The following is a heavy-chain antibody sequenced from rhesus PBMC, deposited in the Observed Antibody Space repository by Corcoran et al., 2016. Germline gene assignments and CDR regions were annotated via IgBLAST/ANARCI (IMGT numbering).Heavy chain of an antibody. J-gene: IGHJ5-2*02. Sequence: QVTLKESGPALVKPTQTLTLTCALSVFSINTAHTGVGLIRQPPGKAPEWLANIYWNDRKYYNTSLKSRLTISKDTSNNQVILTMTNMDPVDTSTYYCARTKWNDVSLDVWGRGVLVTVSS. CDR3: ARTKWNDVSLDV. V-gene: IGHV2-95*01. D-gene: IGHD1-7*02. CDR1: VFSINTAHTG. CDR2: IYWNDRK.